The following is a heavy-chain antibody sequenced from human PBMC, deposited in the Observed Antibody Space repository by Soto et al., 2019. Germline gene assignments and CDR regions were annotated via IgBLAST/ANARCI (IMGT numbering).Heavy chain of an antibody. CDR1: GGSFSGYY. J-gene: IGHJ3*02. D-gene: IGHD5-12*01. CDR2: INHSGST. CDR3: AKSMVATSDAFDI. Sequence: SETLSLTCAVYGGSFSGYYWSWIRQPPGKGLEWIGEINHSGSTNYNPSLKSRVTISVDTSKNQFSLKLSSVTAADTAVYYCAKSMVATSDAFDIWGQGTMVTVSS. V-gene: IGHV4-34*01.